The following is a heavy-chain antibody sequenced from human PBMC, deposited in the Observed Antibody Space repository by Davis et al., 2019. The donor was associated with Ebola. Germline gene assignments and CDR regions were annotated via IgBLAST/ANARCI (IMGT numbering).Heavy chain of an antibody. D-gene: IGHD1-1*01. CDR3: AKDLGTSGIVDY. J-gene: IGHJ4*02. Sequence: GESLKISCAASGFIFSSYVMSWVRQAPGKGLEWVSTLGTSADTYYAESVKGRFTISRDNSKNTLYLQMNSLRAEDTAIYYCAKDLGTSGIVDYWGQGTLVTVS. CDR1: GFIFSSYV. CDR2: LGTSADT. V-gene: IGHV3-23*01.